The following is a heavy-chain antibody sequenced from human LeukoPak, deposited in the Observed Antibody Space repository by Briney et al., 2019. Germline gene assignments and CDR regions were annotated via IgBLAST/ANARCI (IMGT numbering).Heavy chain of an antibody. Sequence: SETLSLTCTVSGGSVSSTSYYWAWIRQPPGKGLEWIGNINYRGTTYYNPSLKSRVTISVDTSQNQFSLKLSSVTATGTAVYYCAIYSSSSGWFDPWGQGTLVTVPS. J-gene: IGHJ5*02. V-gene: IGHV4-39*01. CDR1: GGSVSSTSYY. D-gene: IGHD6-6*01. CDR3: AIYSSSSGWFDP. CDR2: INYRGTT.